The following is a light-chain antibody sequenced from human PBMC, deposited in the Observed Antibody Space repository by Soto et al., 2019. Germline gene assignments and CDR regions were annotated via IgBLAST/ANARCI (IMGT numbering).Light chain of an antibody. Sequence: QSALTQPASVPGSPGQSITISCTGTSSDVGGYNYVSWYQQHPGKAPKLMIYDVSNRPSGVSNRFSGSKSGNTASLTISGLQAEDEADYYCSSYTSSSTPNWVFGGGTKLTVL. CDR3: SSYTSSSTPNWV. CDR1: SSDVGGYNY. J-gene: IGLJ3*02. V-gene: IGLV2-14*01. CDR2: DVS.